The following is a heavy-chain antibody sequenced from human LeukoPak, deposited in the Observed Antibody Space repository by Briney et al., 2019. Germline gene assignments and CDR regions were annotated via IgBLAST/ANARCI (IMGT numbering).Heavy chain of an antibody. J-gene: IGHJ6*02. CDR1: GGSFSGYY. V-gene: IGHV4-34*01. CDR2: INHSGST. Sequence: SETLSLTCAVYGGSFSGYYWSWIRQPPGKGLEWIGEINHSGSTNYNPSLKSRVTISVDTSKNQFSLKLSSVTAADTAVYYCARHVHDYGDYDYYYYGMDVWGQGTTVTVSS. D-gene: IGHD4-17*01. CDR3: ARHVHDYGDYDYYYYGMDV.